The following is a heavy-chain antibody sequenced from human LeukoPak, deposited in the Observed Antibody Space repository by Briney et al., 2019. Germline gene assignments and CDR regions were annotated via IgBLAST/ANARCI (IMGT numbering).Heavy chain of an antibody. V-gene: IGHV3-30*18. CDR1: GFTFSSYV. CDR2: ISYDVDNK. D-gene: IGHD6-13*01. CDR3: AKGGYSSSWHRFDP. Sequence: GGSLRLSCAASGFTFSSYVMHWVRQAPGKGLEWVAVISYDVDNKYYADSVKGRFTISRDNSMNTLYLQMNSLRAEDTAVYYCAKGGYSSSWHRFDPWGQGTLVTVSS. J-gene: IGHJ5*02.